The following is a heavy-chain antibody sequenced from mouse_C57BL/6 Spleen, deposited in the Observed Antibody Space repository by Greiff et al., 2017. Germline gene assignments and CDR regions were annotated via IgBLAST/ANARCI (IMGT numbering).Heavy chain of an antibody. CDR2: IYPGNSDT. V-gene: IGHV1-5*01. J-gene: IGHJ2*01. CDR3: ARTGYGDNSHYFDY. Sequence: EVQLQQSGTVLVRPGASVKMSCKASGYTFTSYWMHWVKQRPGQGLEWIGTIYPGNSDTSYNHKFKGKAKLTAVTSASTAYMRLSSLTNEDSAVYYCARTGYGDNSHYFDYWGQGTTLTVSS. CDR1: GYTFTSYW. D-gene: IGHD2-13*01.